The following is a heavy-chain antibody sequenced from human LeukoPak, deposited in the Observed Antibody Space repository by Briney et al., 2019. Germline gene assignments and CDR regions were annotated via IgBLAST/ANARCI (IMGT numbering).Heavy chain of an antibody. Sequence: GGSLRLSCAAAGYTVSSNYMSWVRQAPGKGLEWVSVIYSGGSTYYADSVKGRFTISRHNSKNTLYLQMNSLRAEDTAVYYCAREGGGYSYGPTDAFDIWGQGTMVTVSS. V-gene: IGHV3-53*04. J-gene: IGHJ3*02. CDR3: AREGGGYSYGPTDAFDI. CDR1: GYTVSSNY. D-gene: IGHD5-18*01. CDR2: IYSGGST.